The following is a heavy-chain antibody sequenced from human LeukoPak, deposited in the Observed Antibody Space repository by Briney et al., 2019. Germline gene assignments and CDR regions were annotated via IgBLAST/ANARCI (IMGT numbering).Heavy chain of an antibody. D-gene: IGHD6-13*01. J-gene: IGHJ5*02. CDR1: GGSISTSNYY. CDR3: ARAGIAAAGNRWFDP. V-gene: IGHV4-39*07. CDR2: IFYSGST. Sequence: SETLSLTCTVSGGSISTSNYYWGWIRQPPGKGLEWIGNIFYSGSTYYSPSLRSRVTISLDTSRNQFSLKLSSVTAADTAVYYCARAGIAAAGNRWFDPWGQGTLLTVSS.